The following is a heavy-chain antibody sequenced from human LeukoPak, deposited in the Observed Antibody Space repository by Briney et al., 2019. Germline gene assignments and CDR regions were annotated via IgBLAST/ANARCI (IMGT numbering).Heavy chain of an antibody. CDR3: ATSGWYLLPGIY. CDR1: GGSISSTNYY. J-gene: IGHJ4*02. D-gene: IGHD6-19*01. V-gene: IGHV4-39*01. CDR2: IYYSGST. Sequence: ASETLSLTCTVSGGSISSTNYYWGWIRQPPGKGLEWIGSIYYSGSTYYNPSLKSRVTISVDTSKNQFSLKLSSVTAADTAVFYCATSGWYLLPGIYWGQGTLVTVSS.